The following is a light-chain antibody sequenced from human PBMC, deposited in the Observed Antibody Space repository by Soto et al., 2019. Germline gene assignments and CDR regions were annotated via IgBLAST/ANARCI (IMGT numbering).Light chain of an antibody. CDR1: SSNIGGNS. V-gene: IGLV1-51*01. Sequence: QSVLTQPPSVSAAPGQNVTISCSGSSSNIGGNSVSGYQQLPGTAPKLRMYYDNKRPAGIPDRFSVSSSGTSSTLGIAVVQTGDEADYYCGSWDSSLSAYVFRTGTKVIVL. J-gene: IGLJ1*01. CDR3: GSWDSSLSAYV. CDR2: YDN.